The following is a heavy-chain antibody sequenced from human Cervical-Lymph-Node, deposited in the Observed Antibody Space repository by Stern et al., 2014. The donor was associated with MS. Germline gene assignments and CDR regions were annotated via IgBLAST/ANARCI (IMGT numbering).Heavy chain of an antibody. CDR3: VRGLSGYDYWYFDL. J-gene: IGHJ2*01. Sequence: QVQLGQSGAEVKKPGSSVSVYCKASGGTLNNFAVSWVRQVPGQPYEWMGGIMPMFDSDNYAQKFRHRLTVTADKSTNTVYMELSSLKSDDTAIYYCVRGLSGYDYWYFDLWGRGTLVTVSS. CDR2: IMPMFDSD. CDR1: GGTLNNFA. V-gene: IGHV1-69*06. D-gene: IGHD5-12*01.